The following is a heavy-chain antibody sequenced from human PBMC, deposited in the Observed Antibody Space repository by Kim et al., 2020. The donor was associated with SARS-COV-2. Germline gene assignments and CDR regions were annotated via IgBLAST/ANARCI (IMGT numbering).Heavy chain of an antibody. V-gene: IGHV1-46*01. D-gene: IGHD5-12*01. CDR3: ARDLGGYNYCDY. J-gene: IGHJ4*02. Sequence: SYAQKFPGRVTMTRDTSTSTVYMELSSLRSEDTAVYYCARDLGGYNYCDYWGQGTLVTVSS.